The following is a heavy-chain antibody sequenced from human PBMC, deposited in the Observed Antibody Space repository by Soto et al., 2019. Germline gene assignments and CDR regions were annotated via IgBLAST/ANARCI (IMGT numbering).Heavy chain of an antibody. V-gene: IGHV1-69*02. CDR2: IIPILGIA. CDR3: ARPNYYDDSSGYST. CDR1: GGTFSSYT. J-gene: IGHJ4*02. Sequence: QVQLVQSGAEVKKPGSSVKVSCKASGGTFSSYTIIWVRQAPGQGLEWMGRIIPILGIANYAQKFQGRVTITADKSTSTAYMELSSLRSEDTAVYYCARPNYYDDSSGYSTWGQGTLVTVYS. D-gene: IGHD3-22*01.